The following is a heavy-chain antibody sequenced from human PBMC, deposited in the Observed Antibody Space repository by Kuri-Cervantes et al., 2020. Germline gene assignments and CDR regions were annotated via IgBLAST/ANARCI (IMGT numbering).Heavy chain of an antibody. D-gene: IGHD6-13*01. J-gene: IGHJ4*02. CDR2: ISHDGGNE. Sequence: GESLKISCAVSGFIFSDYAMHWVRQAPGKGSEWVAVISHDGGNEYYTDSVKGRFTISRDNSKNTLYLQMNSLRAEDTAVYYCARDRSEAGTFDYWGQGTLVTVSS. CDR3: ARDRSEAGTFDY. V-gene: IGHV3-30*03. CDR1: GFIFSDYA.